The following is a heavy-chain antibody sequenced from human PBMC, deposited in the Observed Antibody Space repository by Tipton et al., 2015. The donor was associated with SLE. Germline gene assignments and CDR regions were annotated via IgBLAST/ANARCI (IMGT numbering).Heavy chain of an antibody. D-gene: IGHD2-21*01. Sequence: TLSLTCTVSGGSISSGGYYWSWIRQHPGKGLEWIGYIYYSGSTNYNPSLKSRVTISVDTSKNQFSLKLSSVTAADTAVYYCAREGMGDSHLDIWGQGTMVTVSS. CDR3: AREGMGDSHLDI. V-gene: IGHV4-30-4*08. CDR1: GGSISSGGYY. CDR2: IYYSGST. J-gene: IGHJ3*02.